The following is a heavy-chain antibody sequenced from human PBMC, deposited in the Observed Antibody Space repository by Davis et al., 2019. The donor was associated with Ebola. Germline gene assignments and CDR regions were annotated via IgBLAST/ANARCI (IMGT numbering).Heavy chain of an antibody. D-gene: IGHD4-17*01. J-gene: IGHJ4*02. Sequence: SETLSLTCAVYGGSFSGYYWSWVRQPPGKGLEWIGYIYDSGTTNYNPSLKSRVTISLDTSKNQFSLRLNSVTAADTAQYYCARVLGNGDLLLDYWGQGTLVTVSS. V-gene: IGHV4-59*01. CDR2: IYDSGTT. CDR3: ARVLGNGDLLLDY. CDR1: GGSFSGYY.